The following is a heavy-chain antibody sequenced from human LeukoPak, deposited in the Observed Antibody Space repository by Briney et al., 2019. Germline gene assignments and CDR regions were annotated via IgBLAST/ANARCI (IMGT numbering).Heavy chain of an antibody. D-gene: IGHD2-8*01. CDR2: IWYDGSNK. Sequence: PGGSLRLSCAASGFTFSSYGMHWVRQAPGKGLEWVAGIWYDGSNKYYADSAKGRFTISRDNSKNTLYLQMNSLRAEDTAVYYCARGYCTNGVCYETFDYWGQGTLVTVSS. V-gene: IGHV3-33*01. CDR3: ARGYCTNGVCYETFDY. J-gene: IGHJ4*02. CDR1: GFTFSSYG.